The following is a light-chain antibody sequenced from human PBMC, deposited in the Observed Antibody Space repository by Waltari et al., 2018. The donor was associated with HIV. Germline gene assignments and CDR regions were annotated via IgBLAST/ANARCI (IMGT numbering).Light chain of an antibody. CDR3: SSYTSSSTLEV. J-gene: IGLJ3*02. CDR2: EVS. V-gene: IGLV2-14*01. CDR1: SSDVGDYNY. Sequence: QSALTQPASVSGSPGQSITISCTGTSSDVGDYNYVSWYQQHPGKAPKVMIYEVSNRPSGVSNRFSGSKSGNTASLTISGLQAEDEADYYCSSYTSSSTLEVFGGGTKLTVL.